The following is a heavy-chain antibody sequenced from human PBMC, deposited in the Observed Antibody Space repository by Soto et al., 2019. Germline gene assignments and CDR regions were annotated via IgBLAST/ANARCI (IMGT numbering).Heavy chain of an antibody. CDR3: AKEGKHDYYYSYXDV. CDR1: GFTFSTCA. V-gene: IGHV3-23*01. CDR2: TSGSGGST. J-gene: IGHJ6*03. Sequence: GGSLRLSCAASGFTFSTCAMSWVRQAPGKGLEWVSATSGSGGSTYYADSVKGRFTISRDNSKNTLYLQMNSLRAEDTAVYYCAKEGKHDYYYSYXDVWGKGTTVTVSS.